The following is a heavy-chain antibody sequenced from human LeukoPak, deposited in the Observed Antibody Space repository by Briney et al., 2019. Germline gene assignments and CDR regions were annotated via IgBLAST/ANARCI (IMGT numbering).Heavy chain of an antibody. V-gene: IGHV1-2*02. D-gene: IGHD3-10*01. J-gene: IGHJ4*02. Sequence: ASVKVSCKASGYTFTGYYMRWVRQAPGQGLEWMGWINPNSGGTNYAQKFQGRVTMTRDTSISTAYMELSRLRSDDTAVYYCARDQVTMVRGVIRYWGQGTLVTVSS. CDR2: INPNSGGT. CDR1: GYTFTGYY. CDR3: ARDQVTMVRGVIRY.